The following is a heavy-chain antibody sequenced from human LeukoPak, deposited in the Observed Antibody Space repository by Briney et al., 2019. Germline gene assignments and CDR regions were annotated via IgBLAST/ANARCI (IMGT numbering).Heavy chain of an antibody. J-gene: IGHJ5*02. V-gene: IGHV4-39*07. CDR1: GDSISSSYYY. D-gene: IGHD3-10*01. CDR3: ARDLYGSVNRVGNWFDP. CDR2: IYYTGYT. Sequence: SETLSLTCTVSGDSISSSYYYWGWIRQPPGKGLEWIASIYYTGYTYYNPSLKSRLTISVDTSKSQFSLKLSSVTAADTAVYYCARDLYGSVNRVGNWFDPWGQGTLVTVSS.